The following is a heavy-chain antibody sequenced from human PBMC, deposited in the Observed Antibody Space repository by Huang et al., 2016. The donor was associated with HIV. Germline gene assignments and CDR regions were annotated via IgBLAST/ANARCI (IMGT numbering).Heavy chain of an antibody. CDR1: GYAFTRYT. V-gene: IGHV1-18*01. CDR3: ARSSTGFGSTWAYD. J-gene: IGHJ4*02. D-gene: IGHD2-2*03. CDR2: ISRYDGET. Sequence: QVQLVQSGPEVKKPGASVKLSCKASGYAFTRYTITWVRQAPGQGLEWMGWISRYDGETKYAQNIQGRVTMTADTSTTTAYMELRSLRSDDTAVYYCARSSTGFGSTWAYDWGQGTLVTISS.